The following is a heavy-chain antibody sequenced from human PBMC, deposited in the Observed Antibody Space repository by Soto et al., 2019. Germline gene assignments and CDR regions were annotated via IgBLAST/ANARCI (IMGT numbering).Heavy chain of an antibody. D-gene: IGHD4-17*01. CDR2: ISAGNGNT. CDR3: ARDTAPSHV. J-gene: IGHJ6*02. V-gene: IGHV1-18*01. Sequence: ASVKVSCKGSVYTFTSYGISWVRQAPGQGLEWMGWISAGNGNTKYSQKFQGRVTITRDTSASTAYMELSSLRSEETAVYYCARDTAPSHVWGQGTTVTVSS. CDR1: VYTFTSYG.